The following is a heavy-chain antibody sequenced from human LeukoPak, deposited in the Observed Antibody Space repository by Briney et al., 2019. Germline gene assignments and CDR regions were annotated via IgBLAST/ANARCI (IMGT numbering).Heavy chain of an antibody. V-gene: IGHV4-38-2*02. D-gene: IGHD3-16*01. J-gene: IGHJ4*02. Sequence: SETLFLTCTVSGYSIRSGYYWGWIRQPPGKGLEWIGYFHDSGTSTYNPSLKSRVTISADTSKNQFSLKLNSLTTADTAVYYCTRGAGWLIDYWGQGILVTVSS. CDR2: FHDSGTS. CDR1: GYSIRSGYY. CDR3: TRGAGWLIDY.